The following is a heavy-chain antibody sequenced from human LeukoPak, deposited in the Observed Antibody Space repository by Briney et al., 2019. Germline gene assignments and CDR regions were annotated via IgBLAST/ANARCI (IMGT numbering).Heavy chain of an antibody. CDR3: ARDMVRGLFAGSGLDY. CDR1: GFTFSSSE. CDR2: ISSSSSYI. Sequence: GGSLRLSCAASGFTFSSSEMNWVRQAPGKGLDWVSSISSSSSYIYYADSVKGRFTISRDNAKNSLYLQMNSLRAEDTAVCYCARDMVRGLFAGSGLDYWGQGTLVTVSS. D-gene: IGHD3-10*01. J-gene: IGHJ4*02. V-gene: IGHV3-21*01.